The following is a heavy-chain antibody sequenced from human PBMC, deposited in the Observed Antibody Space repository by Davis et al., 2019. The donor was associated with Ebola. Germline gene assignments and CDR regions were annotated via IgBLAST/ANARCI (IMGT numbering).Heavy chain of an antibody. Sequence: GESLKISCTVSGFTISGTAMGWVRLAPGKGPEWVSAIGSDFRAHYGESAMGRFTISRDNSKNMVYLQMNSLRVEESALYYCAKDIWGFAGMDVWGQGTTVTVSS. J-gene: IGHJ6*02. CDR2: IGSDFRA. V-gene: IGHV3-23*01. CDR3: AKDIWGFAGMDV. D-gene: IGHD3-16*01. CDR1: GFTISGTA.